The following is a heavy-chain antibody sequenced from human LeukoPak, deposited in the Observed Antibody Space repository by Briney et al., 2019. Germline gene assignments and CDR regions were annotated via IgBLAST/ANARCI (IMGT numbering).Heavy chain of an antibody. V-gene: IGHV4-39*07. J-gene: IGHJ4*02. CDR1: GVSISNTNFY. CDR3: ARDSRISWFFL. D-gene: IGHD2-2*01. Sequence: SETLPLTCTVSGVSISNTNFYWGWIRQTPGKGLEWIGTIYRSGSTYYNPSLKSRVTISVDASKNQFSLNLTSVTAADTAVYYCARDSRISWFFLWGQGTLVTVSS. CDR2: IYRSGST.